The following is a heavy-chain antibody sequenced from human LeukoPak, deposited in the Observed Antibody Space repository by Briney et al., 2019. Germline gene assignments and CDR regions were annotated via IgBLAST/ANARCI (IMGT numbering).Heavy chain of an antibody. CDR2: MNPNSGNT. Sequence: ASVKVSCKASGYTFTSYDINWVRQATGQGLEWMGWMNPNSGNTGYAQKFQGRVTMTRNTSISTAYMELSSLRSEDTAVYYCARGYEMATIFIYYYYYMDVWGKGTTVTISS. CDR3: ARGYEMATIFIYYYYYMDV. J-gene: IGHJ6*03. CDR1: GYTFTSYD. D-gene: IGHD5-24*01. V-gene: IGHV1-8*02.